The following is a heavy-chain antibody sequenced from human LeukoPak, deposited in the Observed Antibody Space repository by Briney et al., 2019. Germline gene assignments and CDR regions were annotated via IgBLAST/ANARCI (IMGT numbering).Heavy chain of an antibody. CDR2: IYYSGST. J-gene: IGHJ5*02. CDR3: ARDLMEAYSAAGWSDP. Sequence: SETLSLTCTVSGGSISSYYWSWIRQPPGKGLEWIGYIYYSGSTNYNPSLKSRVTISVDTSKNQFSLKLSSVTAADTAVYYCARDLMEAYSAAGWSDPWGQGTLVTVSS. CDR1: GGSISSYY. V-gene: IGHV4-59*01. D-gene: IGHD2-21*01.